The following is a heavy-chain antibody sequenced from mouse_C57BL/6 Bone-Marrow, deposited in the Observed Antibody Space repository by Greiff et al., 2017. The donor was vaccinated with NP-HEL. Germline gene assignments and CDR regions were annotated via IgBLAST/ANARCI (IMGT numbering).Heavy chain of an antibody. Sequence: VQLQQSGPVLVKPGASVKMSCKASGYTFTDYYMNWVKQSHGKSLEWIGVINPYNGGTSYNQKFKGKATLTVDKSSSTAYMELNSLTSEDSAVYYCASSPITTVVAPGDYWGQGTTLTVSS. CDR3: ASSPITTVVAPGDY. CDR1: GYTFTDYY. J-gene: IGHJ2*01. CDR2: INPYNGGT. V-gene: IGHV1-19*01. D-gene: IGHD1-1*01.